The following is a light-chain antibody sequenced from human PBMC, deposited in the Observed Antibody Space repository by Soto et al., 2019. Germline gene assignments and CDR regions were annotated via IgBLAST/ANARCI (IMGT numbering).Light chain of an antibody. CDR1: QSVSSY. Sequence: EIVLTQSPATLSLSPGERATLSCRASQSVSSYLVWYQQKPGQAPRLLIYDASTRATGVPARFSGSGSGTDFTLTISSLEPDYFAFYYCQQRSNWPPLSFGPGTKGE. CDR2: DAS. CDR3: QQRSNWPPLS. V-gene: IGKV3-11*01. J-gene: IGKJ2*01.